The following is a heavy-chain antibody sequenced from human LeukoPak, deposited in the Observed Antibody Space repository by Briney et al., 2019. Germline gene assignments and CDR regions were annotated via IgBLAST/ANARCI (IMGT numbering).Heavy chain of an antibody. Sequence: GRSLRLSCGASGFTFSSYAMHWVRQAPGKGLEWVAVISYDGSNKYYADSVKGRFTISRDNSKNTLYLQMNSLRAEDTAVYYCARAVRRLRYFDWWSCDYWGQGTLVTVSS. J-gene: IGHJ4*02. CDR1: GFTFSSYA. CDR3: ARAVRRLRYFDWWSCDY. V-gene: IGHV3-30*04. D-gene: IGHD3-9*01. CDR2: ISYDGSNK.